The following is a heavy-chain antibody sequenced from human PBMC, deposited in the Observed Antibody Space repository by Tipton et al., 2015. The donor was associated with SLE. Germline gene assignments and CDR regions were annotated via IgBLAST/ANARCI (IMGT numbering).Heavy chain of an antibody. CDR2: ISYEGSKK. V-gene: IGHV3-30*03. D-gene: IGHD3-10*01. CDR1: GVTFSSYA. J-gene: IGHJ4*02. Sequence: SGVTFSSYAMRWVRQAPGKGLEWVAVISYEGSKKYYADSVKGRFTISRDNSENTVYLQMSSLSPEDTAVYYCARGTVMDYWGQGTLVTVSS. CDR3: ARGTVMDY.